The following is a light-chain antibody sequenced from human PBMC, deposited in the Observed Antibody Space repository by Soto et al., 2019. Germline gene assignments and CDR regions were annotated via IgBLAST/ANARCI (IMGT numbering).Light chain of an antibody. CDR2: GVF. Sequence: ETVLTQSPGTVSLSPGERATLSCRTSQSVNSNYLAWYQQKPGQAPRLLIYGVFNRATGIPVRFSGSGSGTDFTLTISGLEPEDSAVYYCQHYDGSPRTFGQGTKLEIK. CDR1: QSVNSNY. V-gene: IGKV3-20*01. J-gene: IGKJ2*01. CDR3: QHYDGSPRT.